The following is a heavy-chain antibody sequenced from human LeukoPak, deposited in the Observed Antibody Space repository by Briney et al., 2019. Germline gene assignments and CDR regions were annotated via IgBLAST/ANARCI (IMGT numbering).Heavy chain of an antibody. CDR1: GGSISNSSYY. Sequence: SETLSLTCTVSGGSISNSSYYWAWIRQPPGKGLEWIGSIYYSGSIYYNPSLKSRVTISVDTSKNQLSLKLRSVTAADTAVYYCARERREQLLPPYTRLVTYFDYWGQGTLVTVSS. V-gene: IGHV4-39*07. CDR3: ARERREQLLPPYTRLVTYFDY. CDR2: IYYSGSI. D-gene: IGHD1-26*01. J-gene: IGHJ4*02.